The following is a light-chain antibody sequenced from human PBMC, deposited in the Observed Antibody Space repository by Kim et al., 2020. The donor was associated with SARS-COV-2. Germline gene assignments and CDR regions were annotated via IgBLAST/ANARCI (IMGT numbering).Light chain of an antibody. J-gene: IGLJ2*01. Sequence: QSITISCTGTSCDVGSYNLVSWYQQHPGKAPKLMIYEVSKRPSGVSNRFSGSKSGNTASLTISGLQAEDEADYYCCSYAGSSTSVVFGGGTQLTVL. CDR2: EVS. CDR3: CSYAGSSTSVV. CDR1: SCDVGSYNL. V-gene: IGLV2-23*02.